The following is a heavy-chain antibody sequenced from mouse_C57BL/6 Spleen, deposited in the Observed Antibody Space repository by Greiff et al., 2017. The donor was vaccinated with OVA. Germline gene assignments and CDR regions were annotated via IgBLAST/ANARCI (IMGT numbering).Heavy chain of an antibody. D-gene: IGHD2-5*01. CDR1: GYTFTDYY. J-gene: IGHJ2*01. Sequence: QVQLQQSGAELVRPGASVKLSCKASGYTFTDYYINWVKQRPGQGLEWIARIYPGSGNTYYNEKFKGKATLTAEKSSSTAYMQLSSLTSEDSAVYFCARESNYNYFDYWGQGTTLTVSS. V-gene: IGHV1-76*01. CDR3: ARESNYNYFDY. CDR2: IYPGSGNT.